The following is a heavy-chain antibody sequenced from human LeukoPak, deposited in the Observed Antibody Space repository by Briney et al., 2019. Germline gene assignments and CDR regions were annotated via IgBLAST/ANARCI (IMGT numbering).Heavy chain of an antibody. CDR2: LSGSDLST. J-gene: IGHJ4*02. Sequence: GRSLRLSCAASRFIFSSYATSWVRQAPGKGLEWVSTLSGSDLSTYYVDSVKGRFTISRDNSKNTLFLQMNSLRAEDTAVYYCAKPPRYFDWSAFDYWGQGALVTVSS. CDR1: RFIFSSYA. CDR3: AKPPRYFDWSAFDY. D-gene: IGHD3-9*01. V-gene: IGHV3-23*01.